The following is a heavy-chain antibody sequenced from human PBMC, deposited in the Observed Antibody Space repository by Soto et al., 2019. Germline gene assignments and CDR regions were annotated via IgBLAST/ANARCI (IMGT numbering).Heavy chain of an antibody. Sequence: PGGSLRLSCAASGFTFSSYAMHWVRQAPGKGLEWVAVISYDGSNKYYADSVKGRFTISRDNSKNTLYLQMNSLRAEDTAVYYCAREKSYYDSSGYYYWGQGTLVTVSS. CDR2: ISYDGSNK. CDR1: GFTFSSYA. D-gene: IGHD3-22*01. J-gene: IGHJ4*02. CDR3: AREKSYYDSSGYYY. V-gene: IGHV3-30-3*01.